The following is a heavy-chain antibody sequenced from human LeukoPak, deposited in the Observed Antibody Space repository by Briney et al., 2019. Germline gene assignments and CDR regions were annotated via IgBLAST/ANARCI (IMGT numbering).Heavy chain of an antibody. V-gene: IGHV3-30*04. D-gene: IGHD3-22*01. CDR3: AKDRDYFDSSGYYDPTPFDY. CDR1: GFTFSSYA. CDR2: ISYDGGNK. J-gene: IGHJ4*02. Sequence: GGSLRLSCAASGFTFSSYAMHWVRQAPGKGLEWVAVISYDGGNKYYADSVKGRFTISRDNSKNTLYLQMNSLRAEDTAVYYCAKDRDYFDSSGYYDPTPFDYWGQGTLVTVSS.